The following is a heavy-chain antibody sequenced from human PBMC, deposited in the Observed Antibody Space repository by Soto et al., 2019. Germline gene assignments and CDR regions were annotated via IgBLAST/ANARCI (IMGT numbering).Heavy chain of an antibody. J-gene: IGHJ4*02. CDR2: IIPIFGTA. Sequence: QVQLVQSGAEVKKPGSSVNVSCKASGGTFSSYAISWVRQAPGQGLEWMGGIIPIFGTANYAQKFQGRVTITADESTSTAYMELSSLRSEDTAVYYCARDRADCGYYPLFDYWGQGTLVTVSS. CDR1: GGTFSSYA. V-gene: IGHV1-69*01. D-gene: IGHD3-3*01. CDR3: ARDRADCGYYPLFDY.